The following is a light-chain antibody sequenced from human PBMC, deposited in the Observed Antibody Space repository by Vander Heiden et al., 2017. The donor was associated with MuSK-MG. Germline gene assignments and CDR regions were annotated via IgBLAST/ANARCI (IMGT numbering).Light chain of an antibody. J-gene: IGKJ1*01. V-gene: IGKV1-33*01. Sequence: DLEVPQSPSSLSASVGDRVTITCQASQDISNYLNWYQQKPGKAPKLLIYDASNLETGVPSRFSGSGSGTDFTFTISSLQPEDIATYYCQQYDNIPWTFGQGTKVEIK. CDR1: QDISNY. CDR2: DAS. CDR3: QQYDNIPWT.